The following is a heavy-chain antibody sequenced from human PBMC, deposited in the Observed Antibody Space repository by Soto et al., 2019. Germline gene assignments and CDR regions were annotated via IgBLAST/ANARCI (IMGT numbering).Heavy chain of an antibody. CDR1: GCIFTGYH. J-gene: IGHJ6*02. D-gene: IGHD3-9*01. Sequence: ASVKVSCKASGCIFTGYHIHWVRQAPGRGLEWMGWINPNSGDTEYAQNFQGRVTMTRDTSFNLVYMEMSGLMSDDTAVYYCARDARGTRGFDEMDIWGQGTTVTVS. CDR3: ARDARGTRGFDEMDI. CDR2: INPNSGDT. V-gene: IGHV1-2*02.